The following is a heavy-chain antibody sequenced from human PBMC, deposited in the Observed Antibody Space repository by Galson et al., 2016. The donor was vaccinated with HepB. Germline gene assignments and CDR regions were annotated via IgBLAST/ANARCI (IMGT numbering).Heavy chain of an antibody. D-gene: IGHD2-15*01. V-gene: IGHV5-51*01. J-gene: IGHJ3*02. Sequence: QSGAEVKKPGESLKISCKGSGYSFTSYWIGWVRQMPGKGLEWMGIIYPGDSDTRYNTSFQRPVTMSVDKSISTAYLQWSSLKASDTAMYYCAREYCSGGFCASAFDIWGQGTMVTVSS. CDR3: AREYCSGGFCASAFDI. CDR2: IYPGDSDT. CDR1: GYSFTSYW.